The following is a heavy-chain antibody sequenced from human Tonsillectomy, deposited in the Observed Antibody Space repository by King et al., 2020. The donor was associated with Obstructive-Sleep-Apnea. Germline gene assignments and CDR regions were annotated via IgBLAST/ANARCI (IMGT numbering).Heavy chain of an antibody. CDR1: GFTFSNFA. J-gene: IGHJ4*01. V-gene: IGHV3-30*18. D-gene: IGHD6-25*01. CDR3: AKDHGYSGAQYYIDY. CDR2: ISHDGNSK. Sequence: VQLVESGGGVVQPGGSLRLSCAASGFTFSNFAMHWVRQAPGKGLEWVAVISHDGNSKYYADSVKGRFTISRDSSKNTLFLQMNSLRAEDTAVYYCAKDHGYSGAQYYIDYWGHGTLVTVSS.